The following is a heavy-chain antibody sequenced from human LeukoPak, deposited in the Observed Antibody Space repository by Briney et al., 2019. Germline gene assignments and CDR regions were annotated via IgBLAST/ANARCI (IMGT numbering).Heavy chain of an antibody. CDR1: GDSFSDYY. V-gene: IGHV4-59*01. D-gene: IGHD1-1*01. J-gene: IGHJ5*02. CDR2: VYFRGTT. Sequence: SETLSLACNFSGDSFSDYYWTWIRRPPGGRLEWIGHVYFRGTTKYNPSLKNRVSISVDTSKNQVYLTLSSVTLADTAVYYCARAMRWTSGPVELGWFDRWGQGTRVIVSS. CDR3: ARAMRWTSGPVELGWFDR.